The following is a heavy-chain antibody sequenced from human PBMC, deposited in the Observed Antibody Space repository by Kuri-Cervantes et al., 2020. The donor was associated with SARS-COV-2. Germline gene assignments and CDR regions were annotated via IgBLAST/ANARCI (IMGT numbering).Heavy chain of an antibody. V-gene: IGHV3-15*01. CDR2: IKSKTDGGTT. CDR3: TTTGPFDY. D-gene: IGHD7-27*01. CDR1: GFTFSSYS. J-gene: IGHJ4*02. Sequence: GESLKISCAASGFTFSSYSMNWVRQAPGKGLEWVGRIKSKTDGGTTDYAAPVKGRFTISRDDSKTTLYLQMNSLKTEDTAVYYCTTTGPFDYWGQGTLVTVSS.